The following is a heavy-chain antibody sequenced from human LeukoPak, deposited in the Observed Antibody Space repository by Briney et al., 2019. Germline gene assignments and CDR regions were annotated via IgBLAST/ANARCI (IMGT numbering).Heavy chain of an antibody. CDR1: GGTFSSYA. D-gene: IGHD3-10*01. CDR2: IIPIFGTA. J-gene: IGHJ6*04. CDR3: ARTLWFGRAYYGMDV. V-gene: IGHV1-69*13. Sequence: SVKDSCKASGGTFSSYAISWVRQAPGQGLEWMGGIIPIFGTANYAQKFQGRVTITADESTSTAYMELSSLRSEDTAVYYCARTLWFGRAYYGMDVWGKGTTVTVSS.